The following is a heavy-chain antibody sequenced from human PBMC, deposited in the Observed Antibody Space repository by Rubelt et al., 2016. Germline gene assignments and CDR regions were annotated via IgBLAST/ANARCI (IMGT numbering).Heavy chain of an antibody. CDR1: GYTFTSYA. V-gene: IGHV1-3*01. CDR2: INAGNGNT. J-gene: IGHJ5*02. CDR3: AREARVYDFWSGYYPGWFDP. Sequence: KVSCKASGYTFTSYAMNWVRQAPGQGLEWMGWINAGNGNTKYSQKFQGRVTITRDTSASTAYMELSSLRSEDTAVYYCAREARVYDFWSGYYPGWFDPWGQGTLVTVSS. D-gene: IGHD3-3*01.